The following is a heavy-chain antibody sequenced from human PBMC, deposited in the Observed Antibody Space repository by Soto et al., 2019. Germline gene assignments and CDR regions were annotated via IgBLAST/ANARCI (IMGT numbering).Heavy chain of an antibody. CDR1: GLTVSTNY. J-gene: IGHJ6*02. CDR3: ARARDSTTGTRINTLNV. D-gene: IGHD4-4*01. CDR2: IYSDGST. Sequence: EVQLVETGGGLIQPGGSLRLSCAASGLTVSTNYLSWVRQAPGKGLEWVSIIYSDGSTFYGGSLRGRFTISRDNSKNTLYLQMDSLRAEDTAVYYWARARDSTTGTRINTLNVWGQATTVTVSS. V-gene: IGHV3-53*02.